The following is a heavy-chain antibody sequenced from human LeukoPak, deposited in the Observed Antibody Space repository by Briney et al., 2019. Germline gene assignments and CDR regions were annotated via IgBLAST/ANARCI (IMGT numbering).Heavy chain of an antibody. V-gene: IGHV3-20*04. CDR3: ARVVPAATDFDY. CDR1: GFTLDDYG. Sequence: PGGSLRLSCAASGFTLDDYGMSWVRQAPGKGLEWVSGINWNGGSTGYADSVKGRFTISRDNAKNSRYLQMNSLRAEDTALYYCARVVPAATDFDYWGQGTLVTVSS. D-gene: IGHD2-2*01. CDR2: INWNGGST. J-gene: IGHJ4*02.